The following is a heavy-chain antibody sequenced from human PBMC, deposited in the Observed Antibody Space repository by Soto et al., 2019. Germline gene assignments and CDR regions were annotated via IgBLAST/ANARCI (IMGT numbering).Heavy chain of an antibody. D-gene: IGHD3-3*01. J-gene: IGHJ4*02. CDR1: GFTFSSYG. CDR3: AKPLGDFWSGYPGGFDY. CDR2: ISYDGSNK. V-gene: IGHV3-30*18. Sequence: QVQLVESGGGVVQPGRSLRLSCAASGFTFSSYGMHWVRQAPGKGLEWVAVISYDGSNKYYVDSVKGRFTISRDNSKNTLYLQMNSLRAEDTAVYYCAKPLGDFWSGYPGGFDYWGQGTLVTVSS.